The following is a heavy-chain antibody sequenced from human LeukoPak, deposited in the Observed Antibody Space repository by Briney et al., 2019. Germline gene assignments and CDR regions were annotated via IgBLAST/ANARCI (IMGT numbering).Heavy chain of an antibody. D-gene: IGHD6-19*01. Sequence: GASVKVSCKASGYTFTSYGISWVRQAPGQGLEWMGWISAYNGNTNYAQKLKGRVTITTDTSTSTAYLELNSLRSDDTAVYYCARGEQGLHSFDIWGQGTMVTVSS. J-gene: IGHJ3*02. CDR3: ARGEQGLHSFDI. CDR1: GYTFTSYG. V-gene: IGHV1-18*01. CDR2: ISAYNGNT.